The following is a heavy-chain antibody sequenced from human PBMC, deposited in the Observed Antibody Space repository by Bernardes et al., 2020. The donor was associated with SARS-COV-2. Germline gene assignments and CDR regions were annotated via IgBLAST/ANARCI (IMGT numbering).Heavy chain of an antibody. Sequence: AGSLRLSCAASGFTFSTYLFSWFRHAPGKGLEWVSSISGGGMYIYYGDAVRGRFTTSRDNTRTSVFLQMESLRAEDTAVYYCARDVGGADWRFGFDVWGPGKMVHVS. CDR2: ISGGGMYI. CDR1: GFTFSTYL. D-gene: IGHD2-21*02. J-gene: IGHJ3*01. CDR3: ARDVGGADWRFGFDV. V-gene: IGHV3-21*01.